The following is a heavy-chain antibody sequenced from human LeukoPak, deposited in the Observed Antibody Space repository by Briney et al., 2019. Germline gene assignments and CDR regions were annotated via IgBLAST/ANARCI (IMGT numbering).Heavy chain of an antibody. D-gene: IGHD3-10*01. CDR3: ASGDYGAGSPVMRY. CDR2: IYTSGDT. Sequence: SETLWLTWTVSGGSVPRGAYSWTWIRQPVGKGLEWIGRIYTSGDTKYNPSLKSRVTISVGASNNQFSLKLTSVTAADTAVYYCASGDYGAGSPVMRYWGHGTLVIVSS. CDR1: GGSVPRGAYS. V-gene: IGHV4-61*02. J-gene: IGHJ4*01.